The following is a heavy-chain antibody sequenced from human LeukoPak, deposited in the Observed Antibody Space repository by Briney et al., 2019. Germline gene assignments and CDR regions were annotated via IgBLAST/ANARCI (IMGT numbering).Heavy chain of an antibody. CDR2: ISGSGGST. V-gene: IGHV3-23*01. CDR3: AKEKYYYDSSGYYWAFDY. CDR1: GFTFSSYA. Sequence: PGGSLRLSCAASGFTFSSYAMSWVRQAPGKGLEWVSAISGSGGSTYYADSVKGRFTISRDNSKNTLYLQMNSLRAEDTAVYYCAKEKYYYDSSGYYWAFDYWGQGTLVTVSS. J-gene: IGHJ4*02. D-gene: IGHD3-22*01.